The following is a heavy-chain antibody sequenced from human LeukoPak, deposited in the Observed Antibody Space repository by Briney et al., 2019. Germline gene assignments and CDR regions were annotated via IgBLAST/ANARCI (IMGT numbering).Heavy chain of an antibody. Sequence: ASVKVSCKASGYTFTSYGISWVRQAPGQGLEWMGWINTNTGNPTYAQGFTGRFVFSLDTSVSTAYLQISSLKAEDTAVYYCARVSGRSSLNAFDIWGQGTMVTVSS. CDR1: GYTFTSYG. D-gene: IGHD1-26*01. CDR3: ARVSGRSSLNAFDI. V-gene: IGHV7-4-1*02. J-gene: IGHJ3*02. CDR2: INTNTGNP.